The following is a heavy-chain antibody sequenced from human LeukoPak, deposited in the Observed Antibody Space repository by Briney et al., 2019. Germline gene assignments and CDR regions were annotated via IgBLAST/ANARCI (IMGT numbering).Heavy chain of an antibody. Sequence: GGSLRLSCAASGFTFSSYSMNWVRQAPGKGLEWVSSISSSSSYIYYADSVKGRFTISRDNSKNTLDLQMNSLRAEDTAVYYCGRMSASYLDYWGQGTLVTVSS. CDR3: GRMSASYLDY. CDR2: ISSSSSYI. D-gene: IGHD3-3*01. J-gene: IGHJ4*02. CDR1: GFTFSSYS. V-gene: IGHV3-21*01.